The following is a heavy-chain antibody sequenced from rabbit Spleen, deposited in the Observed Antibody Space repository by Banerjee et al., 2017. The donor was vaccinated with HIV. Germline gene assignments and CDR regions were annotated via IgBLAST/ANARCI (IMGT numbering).Heavy chain of an antibody. V-gene: IGHV1S39*01. CDR2: IDPIFGNT. D-gene: IGHD8-1*01. Sequence: QEQLVESGGGLVQPGGSLTLSCKASGFDFSRFGVSWVRQAPGKGLEWIGYIDPIFGNTDYAPWVNGRFTISKTSSTTVTLQMTSLTVADTATYFCARDTGSSFSSYGMDLWGQGTLVTVS. CDR1: GFDFSRFG. J-gene: IGHJ6*01. CDR3: ARDTGSSFSSYGMDL.